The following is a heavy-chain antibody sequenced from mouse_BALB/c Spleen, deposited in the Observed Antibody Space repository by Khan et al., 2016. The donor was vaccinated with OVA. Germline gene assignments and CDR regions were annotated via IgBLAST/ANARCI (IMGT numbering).Heavy chain of an antibody. CDR1: GYSITGGYA. J-gene: IGHJ4*01. D-gene: IGHD2-2*01. V-gene: IGHV3-2*02. Sequence: VQLKQSGPGLVKPSQSLSLTCTVTGYSITGGYAWNWIRQFPGNKLEWMGYISFSGYTNYNPSLKSRISLTRDTSKNQFFLQLNSVTTEDTAPYYCSGSLLYGYYYAMYYWGQGTSFTVSS. CDR3: SGSLLYGYYYAMYY. CDR2: ISFSGYT.